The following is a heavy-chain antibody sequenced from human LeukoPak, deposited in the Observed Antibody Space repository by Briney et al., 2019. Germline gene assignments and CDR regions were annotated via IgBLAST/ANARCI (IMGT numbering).Heavy chain of an antibody. CDR2: IKQDGSEK. V-gene: IGHV3-7*05. CDR3: ARNRGVDY. J-gene: IGHJ4*02. CDR1: GXTLSNYW. D-gene: IGHD2/OR15-2a*01. Sequence: PGGSLRLSCAASGXTLSNYWMNWVRQAPGKGLEWVANIKQDGSEKYYVDSVKGRFTVSRDITKSSVYLQMNSLRVEDTAVYYCARNRGVDYWGQGTLVTVSS.